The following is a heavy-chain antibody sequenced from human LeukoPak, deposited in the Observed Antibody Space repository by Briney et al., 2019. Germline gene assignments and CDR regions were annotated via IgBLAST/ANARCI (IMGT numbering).Heavy chain of an antibody. CDR3: ARGRLEQGDY. D-gene: IGHD1/OR15-1a*01. J-gene: IGHJ4*02. Sequence: GASVKVSCKASGYTFTCYYMHWVRQAPGQGLEWMGLINPSSGFTSCAQTFQGRVTMTRDTSVSTVYMELSSLKSDDTAMYYCARGRLEQGDYWGQGALVTVSS. V-gene: IGHV1-2*02. CDR1: GYTFTCYY. CDR2: INPSSGFT.